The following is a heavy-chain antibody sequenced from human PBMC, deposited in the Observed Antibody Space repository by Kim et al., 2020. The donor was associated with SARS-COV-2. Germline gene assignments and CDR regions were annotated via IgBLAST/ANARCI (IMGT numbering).Heavy chain of an antibody. V-gene: IGHV3-21*01. J-gene: IGHJ6*02. CDR2: ISSSSSYI. CDR3: AREVGFSFRMDV. Sequence: GGSLRLSCAASGFTFSSYSMNWVRQAPGKGLEWVSSISSSSSYIYYADSVKGRFTISRDNAKNSLYLQMNSLRAEDTAVYYCAREVGFSFRMDVWGQGTTVAVSS. D-gene: IGHD5-12*01. CDR1: GFTFSSYS.